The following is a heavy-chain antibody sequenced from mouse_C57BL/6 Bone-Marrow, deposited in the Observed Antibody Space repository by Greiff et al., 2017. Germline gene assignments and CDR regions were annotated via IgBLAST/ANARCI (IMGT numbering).Heavy chain of an antibody. V-gene: IGHV1-4*01. Sequence: VKLQESGAELARPGASVKMSCKASGYTFTSYTMHWVKQRPGQGLEWIGYINPSSGYTKYNQKFKGKATLTADKSSSTAYMQLSSLTSEDSAVYYCARSRSPAWFAYWGQGTLVTVSA. D-gene: IGHD1-1*01. CDR2: INPSSGYT. J-gene: IGHJ3*01. CDR3: ARSRSPAWFAY. CDR1: GYTFTSYT.